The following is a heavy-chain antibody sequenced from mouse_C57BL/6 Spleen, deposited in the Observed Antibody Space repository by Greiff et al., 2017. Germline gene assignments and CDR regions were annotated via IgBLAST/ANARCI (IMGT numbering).Heavy chain of an antibody. CDR3: ASGGYYDYYAMDY. V-gene: IGHV1-72*01. D-gene: IGHD2-3*01. Sequence: QVQLKQPGAELVKPGASVKLSCKASGYTFPSYWMHWVKQRPGRGLEWIGRIDPNSGGTKYNEKFKSKATLTVDKPSSTAYMQLSSLTSDDSAVYYCASGGYYDYYAMDYWGQGTSVTVSS. CDR1: GYTFPSYW. CDR2: IDPNSGGT. J-gene: IGHJ4*01.